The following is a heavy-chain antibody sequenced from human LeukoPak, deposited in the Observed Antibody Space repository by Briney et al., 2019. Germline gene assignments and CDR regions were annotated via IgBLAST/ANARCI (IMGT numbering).Heavy chain of an antibody. CDR2: ISYDGSNE. CDR3: ARAGYCSSASCSTLDY. CDR1: RLTFSSSA. V-gene: IGHV3-30-3*01. J-gene: IGHJ4*02. Sequence: PGRSLRLSCAASRLTFSSSAMHWVRQAPGKGLEWVAVISYDGSNEYYADSVKGRFTISRDNSKNTLYLQMNSLRAEDTAVYYCARAGYCSSASCSTLDYWGQGTLVTVSS. D-gene: IGHD2-2*03.